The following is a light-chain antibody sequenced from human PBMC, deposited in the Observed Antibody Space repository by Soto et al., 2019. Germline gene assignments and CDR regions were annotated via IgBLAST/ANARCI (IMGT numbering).Light chain of an antibody. CDR2: TAS. J-gene: IGKJ2*03. V-gene: IGKV1-39*01. CDR3: QQTYSTLNS. CDR1: QNIRTY. Sequence: DIQVTQSPSSLSASVGDRVTITCRASQNIRTYLNWYQQRPGKPPKLLIHTASTLQSGVPSRFSGSGSGTDFTLTISSLQPDDFATYYCQQTYSTLNSFGQGTKLEI.